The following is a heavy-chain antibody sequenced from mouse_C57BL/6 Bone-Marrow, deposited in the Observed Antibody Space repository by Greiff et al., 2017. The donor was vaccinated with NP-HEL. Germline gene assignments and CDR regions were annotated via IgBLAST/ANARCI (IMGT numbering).Heavy chain of an antibody. D-gene: IGHD2-2*01. V-gene: IGHV1-59*01. CDR1: GYTFTSYW. J-gene: IGHJ4*01. Sequence: QVHVKQSGAELVRPGTSVKLSCKASGYTFTSYWMHWVKQRPGQGLEWIGVIDPSDSYTNYNQKFKGKATLTVDTSSSTAYMQLSSLTSEDSAVYYCARDLLWVRQDAMDYWGQGTSVTVSS. CDR2: IDPSDSYT. CDR3: ARDLLWVRQDAMDY.